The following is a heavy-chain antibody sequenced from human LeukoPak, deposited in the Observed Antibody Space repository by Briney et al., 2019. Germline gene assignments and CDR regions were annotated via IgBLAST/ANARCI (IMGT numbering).Heavy chain of an antibody. D-gene: IGHD3-22*01. CDR1: GFTFSSYW. CDR3: ARDPAVIDY. CDR2: IKQDGSEK. J-gene: IGHJ4*02. Sequence: PGGPLRLSCAASGFTFSSYWMSWVRQPPGKGLEWVANIKQDGSEKYYVDSVKGPFTISRDNAKHSLYLQMNSLRAEDTAVYYCARDPAVIDYWGQGNLVTVSS. V-gene: IGHV3-7*01.